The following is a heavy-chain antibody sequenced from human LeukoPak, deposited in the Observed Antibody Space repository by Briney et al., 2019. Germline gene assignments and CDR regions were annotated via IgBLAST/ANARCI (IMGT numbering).Heavy chain of an antibody. CDR2: INTNTGNP. D-gene: IGHD1-26*01. Sequence: GASVKVSCKASGYTFTSYAIVWVRQAPGQGLEWMGWINTNTGNPTYAQGFTGRFVFSLDTSVSTAYLQISSLKAEDTAVYYCARAEGATYGFPIALFDYWGQGTLVTVSS. V-gene: IGHV7-4-1*02. CDR3: ARAEGATYGFPIALFDY. CDR1: GYTFTSYA. J-gene: IGHJ4*02.